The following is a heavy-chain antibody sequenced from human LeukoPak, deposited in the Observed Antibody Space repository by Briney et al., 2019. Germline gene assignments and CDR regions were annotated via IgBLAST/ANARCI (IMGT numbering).Heavy chain of an antibody. V-gene: IGHV4-59*08. CDR1: GGSISSYY. D-gene: IGHD3-10*01. CDR2: IYYSGST. Sequence: SETLSLTCTVSGGSISSYYWSWIRQPPGKGLEWIGYIYYSGSTNYNPSLKSRVTISVDTSKNQFSLKLSSVTAADTAVYYCARGYDGSGRYGMDVWGQGTTVTVSS. CDR3: ARGYDGSGRYGMDV. J-gene: IGHJ6*02.